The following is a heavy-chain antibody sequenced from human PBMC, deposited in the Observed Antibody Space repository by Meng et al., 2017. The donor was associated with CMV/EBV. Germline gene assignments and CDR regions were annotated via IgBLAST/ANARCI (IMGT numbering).Heavy chain of an antibody. CDR1: GFSLSTSGVG. V-gene: IGHV2-5*01. Sequence: SGPTLVKPTQTLTLTYTFSGFSLSTSGVGVGWIRQPPGKALEWLALIYWNDDKRYSPSLKSRLTITKDTSKNQVVLTMTNMDPVDPATYYCAHSWYGFGPNWFDPWGQGTLVTVSS. CDR3: AHSWYGFGPNWFDP. D-gene: IGHD3/OR15-3a*01. CDR2: IYWNDDK. J-gene: IGHJ5*02.